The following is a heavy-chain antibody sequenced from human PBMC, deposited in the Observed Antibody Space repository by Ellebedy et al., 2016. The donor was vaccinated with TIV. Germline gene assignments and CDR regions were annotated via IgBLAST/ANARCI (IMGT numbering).Heavy chain of an antibody. J-gene: IGHJ4*02. CDR2: TDSDGSNP. V-gene: IGHV3-74*01. CDR1: GFTFSSYW. Sequence: GGSLTLSXAASGFTFSSYWMHWVRQAPGKGLVWLSRTDSDGSNPNYADSVKGRFTIARDNAKNTVYLQLNSLRAEDTAVYYCARGGNYVTVAADYWGQGNLVTVSS. D-gene: IGHD3-10*02. CDR3: ARGGNYVTVAADY.